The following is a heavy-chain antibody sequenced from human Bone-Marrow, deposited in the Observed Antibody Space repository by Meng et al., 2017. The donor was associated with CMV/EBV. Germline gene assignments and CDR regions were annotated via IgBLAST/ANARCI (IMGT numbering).Heavy chain of an antibody. CDR1: GGSLISYY. D-gene: IGHD3-10*01. J-gene: IGHJ3*02. Sequence: ESLKISCTVSGGSLISYYWSWVRQPPGKGLEWIGYIYYTGSTNYNPSLKSRVTISVDTSKNQFSLRLSSVTAADTAVYYCARDEGGVVLGAFDIWGQGTMVTVSS. V-gene: IGHV4-59*01. CDR3: ARDEGGVVLGAFDI. CDR2: IYYTGST.